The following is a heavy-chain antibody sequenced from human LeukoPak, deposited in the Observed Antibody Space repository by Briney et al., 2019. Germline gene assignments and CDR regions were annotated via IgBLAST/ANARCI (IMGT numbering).Heavy chain of an antibody. J-gene: IGHJ4*02. CDR1: GGSISSYY. V-gene: IGHV4-59*01. CDR3: AAGQVRATDFDY. Sequence: PSETLSLTCTVSGGSISSYYWSWIRQPPGKGLEWIGYIYYSGSTNYNPSLKSRVTISVDTSKNQFSLKLSSVIAADTAVYYCAAGQVRATDFDYWGQGILVTVSS. D-gene: IGHD1-26*01. CDR2: IYYSGST.